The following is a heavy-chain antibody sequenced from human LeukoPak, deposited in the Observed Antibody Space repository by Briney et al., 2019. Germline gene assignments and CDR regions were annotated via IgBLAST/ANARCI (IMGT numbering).Heavy chain of an antibody. V-gene: IGHV5-51*01. CDR1: GYSFTSYW. Sequence: PGEPLKISCKGSGYSFTSYWIGWVRQMPGKGLEWMGIIYPGDSDTRYSPSFQGQVTISADKSISTAYLQWSSLKASDTAMYYCARRARPYYDILHLDYWGQGTLVTVSS. CDR3: ARRARPYYDILHLDY. J-gene: IGHJ4*02. D-gene: IGHD3-9*01. CDR2: IYPGDSDT.